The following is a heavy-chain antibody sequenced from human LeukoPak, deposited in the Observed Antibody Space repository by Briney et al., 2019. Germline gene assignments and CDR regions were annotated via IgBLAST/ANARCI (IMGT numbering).Heavy chain of an antibody. CDR2: ISYDGSNK. J-gene: IGHJ4*02. Sequence: GGSLRLSCAASGFTFSSYGIHWVRQAPGKGLEWVALISYDGSNKYHADSVKGRLTVSRDNSKNTLYLQMNSLRTEDTAGYYCARNTPGDVIDKFGFDYWGQGTLVAVSP. CDR3: ARNTPGDVIDKFGFDY. V-gene: IGHV3-30*03. CDR1: GFTFSSYG. D-gene: IGHD2-8*02.